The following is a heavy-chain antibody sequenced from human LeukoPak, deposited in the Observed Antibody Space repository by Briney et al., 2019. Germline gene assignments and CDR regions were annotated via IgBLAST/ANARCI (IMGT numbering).Heavy chain of an antibody. CDR2: IYYSGTT. D-gene: IGHD6-6*01. J-gene: IGHJ4*02. V-gene: IGHV4-39*02. CDR1: DYSISGSAYY. Sequence: SETLSLTCTVSDYSISGSAYYWGWIRQPPRKGLEWIGGIYYSGTTYYNPSLESRVTISVDTSQNHFSLNLSSVAAADTAVYYCARLTPHGTSFGGFDYWGQGSLVTVSS. CDR3: ARLTPHGTSFGGFDY.